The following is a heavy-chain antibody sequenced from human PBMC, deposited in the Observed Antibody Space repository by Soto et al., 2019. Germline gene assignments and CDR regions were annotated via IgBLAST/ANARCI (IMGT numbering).Heavy chain of an antibody. V-gene: IGHV4-61*03. CDR2: IYYNGNT. J-gene: IGHJ4*02. CDR1: GGSISSGGYY. CDR3: AREGNLGRWLQPLDF. Sequence: SETLSLTCTVSGGSISSGGYYWSWIRQHPGKGLEWIGYIYYNGNTKYSPSLKSRVTMSVDTSKNHFSLRLISVTAADTAIYFCAREGNLGRWLQPLDFWGQGTLVTVSS. D-gene: IGHD5-12*01.